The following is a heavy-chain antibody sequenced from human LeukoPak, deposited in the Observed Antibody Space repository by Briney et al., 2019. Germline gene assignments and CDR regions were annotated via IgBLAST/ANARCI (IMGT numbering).Heavy chain of an antibody. Sequence: SETLSLTCTVSGGSISSGDYYWSWIRQPPGKGLEWIGYIYYSGSTYYNPSLKSRVTISVDTSKNQFSLKLSSVTAADTAVYYCARASASSSSNWFDPWGQGTLVTVSS. D-gene: IGHD6-6*01. CDR1: GGSISSGDYY. CDR3: ARASASSSSNWFDP. CDR2: IYYSGST. V-gene: IGHV4-30-4*01. J-gene: IGHJ5*02.